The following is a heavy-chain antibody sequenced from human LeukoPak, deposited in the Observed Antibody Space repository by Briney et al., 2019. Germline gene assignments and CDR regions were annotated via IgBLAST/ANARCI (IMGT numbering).Heavy chain of an antibody. CDR1: GGSISSYY. CDR2: IYYSGST. CDR3: ASSEPSGYDAFDI. D-gene: IGHD5-12*01. Sequence: SETLSLTCTVSGGSISSYYWSWIRQPPGKGLEWIGYIYYSGSTNYNPSLKSRVTISVDTSKNQFSLKLSSVTAADTAVYYCASSEPSGYDAFDIWGQGTMVTVSS. V-gene: IGHV4-59*01. J-gene: IGHJ3*02.